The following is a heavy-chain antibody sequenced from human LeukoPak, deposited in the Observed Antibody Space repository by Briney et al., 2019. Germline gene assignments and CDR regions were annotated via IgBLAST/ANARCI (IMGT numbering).Heavy chain of an antibody. J-gene: IGHJ4*02. CDR3: ARLYCSGGSCYLDY. Sequence: ASVTVSCKASGYTFTSYAMNWVRQTPGQGLEWMGWINTNTGNPTYAQGFTGRFVFSLDASVSTAYLQISSLKAEDTAVYYCARLYCSGGSCYLDYWGQGTLVTVSS. CDR2: INTNTGNP. V-gene: IGHV7-4-1*02. CDR1: GYTFTSYA. D-gene: IGHD2-15*01.